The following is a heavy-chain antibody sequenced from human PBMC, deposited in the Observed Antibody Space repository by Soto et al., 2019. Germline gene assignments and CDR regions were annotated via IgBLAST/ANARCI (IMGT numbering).Heavy chain of an antibody. V-gene: IGHV1-69*13. CDR1: GGTFSSYA. CDR2: IIPIFGTA. D-gene: IGHD6-13*01. J-gene: IGHJ5*02. CDR3: ARTGAAAGKGNWFDP. Sequence: SVKVSCKASGGTFSSYAISWVRQAPGQGLEWMGGIIPIFGTANYAQKSQGRVTITADESTSTAYMELSSLRSEDTAVYYCARTGAAAGKGNWFDPWGQGTLVTVSS.